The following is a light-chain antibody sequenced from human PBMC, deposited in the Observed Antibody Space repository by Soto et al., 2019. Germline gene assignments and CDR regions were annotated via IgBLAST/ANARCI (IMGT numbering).Light chain of an antibody. J-gene: IGLJ3*02. Sequence: QSALAQPPSASGSPGQSVTISCTGSGSDIGVYNFVSWYQQHPGKAPKLMIFGVTERPSGVPDRFSGSKSGNTASLTVSGLQADDEAIYYCYSYAGRNVWVFGGGTQLTVL. CDR1: GSDIGVYNF. V-gene: IGLV2-8*01. CDR2: GVT. CDR3: YSYAGRNVWV.